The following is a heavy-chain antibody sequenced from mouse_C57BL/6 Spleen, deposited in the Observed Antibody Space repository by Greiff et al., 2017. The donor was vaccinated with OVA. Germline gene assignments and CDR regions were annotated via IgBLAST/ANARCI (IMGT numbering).Heavy chain of an antibody. J-gene: IGHJ1*03. V-gene: IGHV5-17*01. CDR3: ARNWYFDV. CDR1: GFTFSDYG. Sequence: EVKLMESGGGLVKPGGSLKLSCAASGFTFSDYGMHWVRQAPEKGLEWVAYISSGSSTIYYADTVKGRFTISRDNAKNTLFLQMTSLRSEGTAIYYCARNWYFDVWGTGTTVTVSS. CDR2: ISSGSSTI.